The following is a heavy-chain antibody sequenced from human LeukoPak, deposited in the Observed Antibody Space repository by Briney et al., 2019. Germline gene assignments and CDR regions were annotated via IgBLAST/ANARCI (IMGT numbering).Heavy chain of an antibody. CDR2: IYHSGTT. Sequence: PSETLSLTCAVSGVSISRGGYAWDWIRQPPGKGLEWIAYIYHSGTTYYNPSLRSRVTLSIDTSRNQVSLKVTSVTAADTALYYCARVVASTSIDSWGQGILVTVSS. D-gene: IGHD2-15*01. CDR1: GVSISRGGYA. V-gene: IGHV4-30-2*01. J-gene: IGHJ4*02. CDR3: ARVVASTSIDS.